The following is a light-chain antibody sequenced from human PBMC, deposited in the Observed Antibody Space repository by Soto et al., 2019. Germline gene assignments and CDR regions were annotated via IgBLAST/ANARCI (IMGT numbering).Light chain of an antibody. V-gene: IGLV2-8*01. J-gene: IGLJ1*01. Sequence: QSALTQPPSASGSPGQSVTISCTGTKNDIGVYDFVSWYLHHPGKAPRLIIYEVVQRPSGVPDRFSGSKSGNTASLTVSGLQAADEADYFCKSYAGSNTYVFGSGTKVTVL. CDR2: EVV. CDR1: KNDIGVYDF. CDR3: KSYAGSNTYV.